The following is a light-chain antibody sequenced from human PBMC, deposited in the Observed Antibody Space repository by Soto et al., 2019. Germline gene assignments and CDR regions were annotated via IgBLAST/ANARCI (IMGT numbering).Light chain of an antibody. V-gene: IGLV2-8*01. CDR2: EVT. J-gene: IGLJ1*01. CDR1: SSDVGGYNY. CDR3: CSYAGNSKYV. Sequence: QSVLTQPPSASGSPGQSVTISCTGTSSDVGGYNYVSWYQQHPGEAPKLIIYEVTKRPSGVPDRFSGSKSGNTAPLTVSGLQAEDEADYHCCSYAGNSKYVFGTGTKVTVL.